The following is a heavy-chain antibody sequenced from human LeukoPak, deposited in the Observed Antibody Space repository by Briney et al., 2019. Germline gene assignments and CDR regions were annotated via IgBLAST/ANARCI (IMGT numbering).Heavy chain of an antibody. D-gene: IGHD6-13*01. J-gene: IGHJ4*02. V-gene: IGHV1-18*01. Sequence: ASVKLSCKASGYTFTNFGISWVRQAPGQGLEWMGWISTYNGNTNYAQKIQGRVTMTTDTSTSTAYMELRSLRSDDTAVYYCARDLFKRDPPHTSSRGDYWGQGTLVTVSS. CDR3: ARDLFKRDPPHTSSRGDY. CDR1: GYTFTNFG. CDR2: ISTYNGNT.